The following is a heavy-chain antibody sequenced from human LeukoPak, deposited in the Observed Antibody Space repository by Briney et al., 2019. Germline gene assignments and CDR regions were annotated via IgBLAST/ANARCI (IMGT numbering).Heavy chain of an antibody. CDR2: ISSISNYI. Sequence: PGGSLRLSCAASGFNFDNFYMNWVRQAPGKGLEWVSSISSISNYIYYADSVKGRFTISRDNAKNSVYLQMNSLRADDTAVYYCATPVGGVWSFDYWGQGTLVTVSS. CDR3: ATPVGGVWSFDY. D-gene: IGHD2-15*01. J-gene: IGHJ4*02. CDR1: GFNFDNFY. V-gene: IGHV3-21*01.